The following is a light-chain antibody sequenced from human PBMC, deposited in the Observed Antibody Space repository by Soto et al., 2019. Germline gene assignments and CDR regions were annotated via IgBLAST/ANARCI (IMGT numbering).Light chain of an antibody. CDR2: GNS. Sequence: QSVLTQPPSVSGAPGQRVTISCTGSISNIGAGYDVHWYQQLPGTAPKLLIYGNSNRPSGVPDRFSGSKSCTSASLAITCLQADDEADYYCQSYYSSVTLRVFGTGTKLTVL. V-gene: IGLV1-40*01. CDR3: QSYYSSVTLRV. J-gene: IGLJ1*01. CDR1: ISNIGAGYD.